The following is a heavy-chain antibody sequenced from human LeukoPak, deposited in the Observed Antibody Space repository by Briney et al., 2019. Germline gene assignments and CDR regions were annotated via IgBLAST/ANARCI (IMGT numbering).Heavy chain of an antibody. V-gene: IGHV4-59*01. CDR3: ARVPIVGATLDAFDI. CDR1: GGFISSYY. D-gene: IGHD1-26*01. Sequence: SETLSLTCTVSGGFISSYYWSWIRQPPGKGLEWIGYIYYSGSTNYNPSLKSRVTISVDTSKNQFSLKLSSVTAADTAVYYCARVPIVGATLDAFDIWGQGTMVTVSS. J-gene: IGHJ3*02. CDR2: IYYSGST.